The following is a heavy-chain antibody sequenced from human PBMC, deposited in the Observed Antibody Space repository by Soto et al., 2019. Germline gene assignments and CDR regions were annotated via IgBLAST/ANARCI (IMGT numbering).Heavy chain of an antibody. Sequence: PLRLSCEASGFIFSDVGMHWVRQAPGKGLEWVAVISYDGNNKYYAQSVKGRFTISRDNSKNTLFLNMDSLRPEDTAVYHCVKGDLDTDVVNSPDAFDFWGPGTMVTVSS. J-gene: IGHJ3*01. CDR2: ISYDGNNK. CDR3: VKGDLDTDVVNSPDAFDF. D-gene: IGHD5-18*01. CDR1: GFIFSDVG. V-gene: IGHV3-30*18.